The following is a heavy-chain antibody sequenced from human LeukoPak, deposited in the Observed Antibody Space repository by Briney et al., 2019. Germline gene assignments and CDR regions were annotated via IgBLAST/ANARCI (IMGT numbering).Heavy chain of an antibody. CDR3: ARGFSGWYHNSNDY. CDR2: INHSGST. D-gene: IGHD6-19*01. CDR1: GGSFSGYY. V-gene: IGHV4-34*01. J-gene: IGHJ4*02. Sequence: SETLSLTCAVYGGSFSGYYWSWIRQPPGKGLEWIGEINHSGSTNYNPSLKSRVTISVDTSKNQFSLKLSSVTAADTAVCYCARGFSGWYHNSNDYWGQGTLVTVSS.